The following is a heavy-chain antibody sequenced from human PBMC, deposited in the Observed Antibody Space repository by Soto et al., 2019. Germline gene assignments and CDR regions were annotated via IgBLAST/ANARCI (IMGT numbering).Heavy chain of an antibody. Sequence: GGSLRLSCAASGFTFSNSYMIWMRQAPGKGLEWVSFISSGSDYTNYADSVKGRFTIFRDNAKNSLHLQMNSLRAEDTAVYYCANTHWGSLDYWGQGTLVTVSS. CDR2: ISSGSDYT. V-gene: IGHV3-11*06. CDR1: GFTFSNSY. J-gene: IGHJ4*02. CDR3: ANTHWGSLDY. D-gene: IGHD7-27*01.